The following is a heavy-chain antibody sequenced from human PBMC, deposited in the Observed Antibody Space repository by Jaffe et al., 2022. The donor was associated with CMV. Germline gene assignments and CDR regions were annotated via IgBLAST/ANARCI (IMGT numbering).Heavy chain of an antibody. Sequence: HVELRESGGDLVKPGGSLRLSCAASGFNFNEYYMNWIRQVPGKGLEWIAYINRGGDTLYYADSVRGRFTVSRDNARNVLSLQMTSLRVEDTAVYYCAREFASQGYRWNRLVDKNYNGMDLWGQGTTVIVS. D-gene: IGHD2-2*02. V-gene: IGHV3-11*01. J-gene: IGHJ6*02. CDR1: GFNFNEYY. CDR3: AREFASQGYRWNRLVDKNYNGMDL. CDR2: INRGGDTL.